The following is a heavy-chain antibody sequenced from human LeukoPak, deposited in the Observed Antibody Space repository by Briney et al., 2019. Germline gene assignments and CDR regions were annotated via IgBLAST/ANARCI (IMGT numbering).Heavy chain of an antibody. D-gene: IGHD4-17*01. CDR2: IYSGGST. J-gene: IGHJ4*02. CDR3: ARAPTVTAFFDC. CDR1: GFIVSNNY. V-gene: IGHV3-53*01. Sequence: LGGSLRLSCAASGFIVSNNYMSWVRQAPGKGLEWVSLIYSGGSTYYTDSVKGRFTISRDNSKNTLYLQMNSLRAEDTAVYYCARAPTVTAFFDCWGQGTLVTVSS.